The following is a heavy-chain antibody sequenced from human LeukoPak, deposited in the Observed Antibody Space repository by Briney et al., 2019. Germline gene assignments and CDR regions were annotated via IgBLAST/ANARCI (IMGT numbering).Heavy chain of an antibody. V-gene: IGHV4-34*01. CDR3: ARASPYWYCSGGSCYSGY. CDR2: INHSGST. D-gene: IGHD2-15*01. J-gene: IGHJ4*02. Sequence: SETLSLTCAVYGGSFSGYYWSWIRQPPGKGLEWIGEINHSGSTNYNPSLKSRVTISVDTSKNQFSLKLSSVTAADTAVYYCARASPYWYCSGGSCYSGYWGQGTLVTVSS. CDR1: GGSFSGYY.